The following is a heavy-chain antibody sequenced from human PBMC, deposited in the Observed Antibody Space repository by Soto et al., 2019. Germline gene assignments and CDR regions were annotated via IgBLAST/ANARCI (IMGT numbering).Heavy chain of an antibody. V-gene: IGHV4-31*03. CDR2: IYYSGST. J-gene: IGHJ6*02. CDR1: GGSTSSGGYY. D-gene: IGHD2-15*01. Sequence: PSETLSLTCTVSGGSTSSGGYYWSWIRQHPGKGLEWIGYIYYSGSTYYNPSLKSRVTISVDTSKNQFSLKLSSVTAADTAVYYCARDRQAPGYCSGGSCYVYYYYGMDVWGQGTTVTVSS. CDR3: ARDRQAPGYCSGGSCYVYYYYGMDV.